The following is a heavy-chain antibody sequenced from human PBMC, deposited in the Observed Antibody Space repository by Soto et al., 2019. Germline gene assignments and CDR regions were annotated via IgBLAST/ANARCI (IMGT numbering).Heavy chain of an antibody. J-gene: IGHJ5*01. V-gene: IGHV3-23*01. CDR1: GFTFSLYA. CDR3: AKLRYFDWSSYNWFEY. CDR2: ISDSGATT. Sequence: GGSLRLSCAASGFTFSLYAMSWVRQAPGKGPEWVSAISDSGATTSYADSVKGRFTVSRDNSKNTLYLQMNSLRVEDTAVYYCAKLRYFDWSSYNWFEYWGQGTPVTVSS. D-gene: IGHD3-9*01.